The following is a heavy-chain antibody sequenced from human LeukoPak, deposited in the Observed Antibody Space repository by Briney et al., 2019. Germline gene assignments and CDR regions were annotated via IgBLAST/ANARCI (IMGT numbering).Heavy chain of an antibody. V-gene: IGHV1-69*13. J-gene: IGHJ4*02. CDR3: ARAAEQQLIASFDY. D-gene: IGHD6-13*01. CDR1: GVTFSSYA. CDR2: IIPIFGTA. Sequence: ASVKVSCKASGVTFSSYAISWVRQAPGQGLEWMGGIIPIFGTANYAQKFQGRVTITADESTSTAYMELSSLRSEDTAVYYCARAAEQQLIASFDYWGQGTLVTVSS.